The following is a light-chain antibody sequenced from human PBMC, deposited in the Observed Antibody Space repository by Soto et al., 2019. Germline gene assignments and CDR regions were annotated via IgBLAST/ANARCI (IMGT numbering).Light chain of an antibody. V-gene: IGKV3-11*01. CDR1: QSVGTY. CDR2: HAS. CDR3: QHHSDWFSWS. J-gene: IGKJ1*01. Sequence: ENVLTQSPATVSLSPGERATLSCRASQSVGTYLAWYQQKPGQSPRLLIYHASNRPTGIPGRFSGSGSGTEFTLTLSSLGPEDFAVYYCQHHSDWFSWSFGQGTKVDIK.